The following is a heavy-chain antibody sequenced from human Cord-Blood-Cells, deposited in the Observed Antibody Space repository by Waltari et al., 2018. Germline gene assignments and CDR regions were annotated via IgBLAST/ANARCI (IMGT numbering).Heavy chain of an antibody. CDR2: IIPIFGTE. CDR1: GGTFSSYA. Sequence: QVQLVQSGAEVKKPGSSVKVSCKASGGTFSSYAISWVRQAPGQGLEWMGWIIPIFGTENYDQKVQGRVTITADESTSTAYMELSSLRSEDTAVYYCARKYYYDSSGYYLNVWGQGTLVTVSS. J-gene: IGHJ4*02. CDR3: ARKYYYDSSGYYLNV. D-gene: IGHD3-22*01. V-gene: IGHV1-69*01.